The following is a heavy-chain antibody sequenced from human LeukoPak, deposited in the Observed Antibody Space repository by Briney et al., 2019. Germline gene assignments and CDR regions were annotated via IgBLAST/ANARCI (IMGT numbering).Heavy chain of an antibody. V-gene: IGHV4-34*01. Sequence: SETLSLTCAVYGGSFSGYYWSWIRQSPGKGLEWIGSIYYSGSTYYNPSLKSRVTISVDTSKNQFSLKLSSVTAADTAVYYCARSANSGYATYFDYWGQGTLVTVSS. CDR1: GGSFSGYY. CDR3: ARSANSGYATYFDY. CDR2: IYYSGST. D-gene: IGHD5-12*01. J-gene: IGHJ4*02.